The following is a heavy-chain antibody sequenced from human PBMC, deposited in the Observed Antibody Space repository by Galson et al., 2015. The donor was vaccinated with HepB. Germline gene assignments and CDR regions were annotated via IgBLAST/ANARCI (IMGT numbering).Heavy chain of an antibody. J-gene: IGHJ5*02. CDR2: IIPILDIA. V-gene: IGHV1-69*04. D-gene: IGHD6-19*01. Sequence: SVKVSCKASGGTFSSSAISWVRQAPGQGLEWMGRIIPILDIANYAQKFQGRVTITADKSTSTAYMELNSLKSEDTAVYYCARGGIAVAGTDGWFDPWGQGTLVTVSS. CDR1: GGTFSSSA. CDR3: ARGGIAVAGTDGWFDP.